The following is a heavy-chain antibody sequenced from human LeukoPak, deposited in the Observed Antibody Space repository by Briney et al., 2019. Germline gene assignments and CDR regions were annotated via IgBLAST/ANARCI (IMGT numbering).Heavy chain of an antibody. D-gene: IGHD2-2*01. Sequence: PGGSLRLSCAGAGFTFSNYGMSWVRQAPGKGLEWVAVISYDGSNKYYADSVKGRFTISRDNSKNTLYLQMNSLRAEDTAVYYCAKDRSKYCSSTSCYGGETDYWGQGTLVTVSS. CDR3: AKDRSKYCSSTSCYGGETDY. V-gene: IGHV3-30*18. CDR1: GFTFSNYG. CDR2: ISYDGSNK. J-gene: IGHJ4*02.